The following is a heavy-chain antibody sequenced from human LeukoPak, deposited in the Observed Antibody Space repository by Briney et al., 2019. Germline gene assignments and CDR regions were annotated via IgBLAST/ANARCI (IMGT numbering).Heavy chain of an antibody. V-gene: IGHV3-74*01. CDR3: ARASIGYCIGGTCYLAY. D-gene: IGHD2-15*01. CDR1: GFTFRSNW. J-gene: IGHJ4*02. CDR2: INTDGSGT. Sequence: GGSLRLSCAASGFTFRSNWMHWVRQAPGKGLVWVSRINTDGSGTNYADSVKGRFTISRDNAKNSLYLQMNSLRAEDTAVYYCARASIGYCIGGTCYLAYWGQGTLVTVSS.